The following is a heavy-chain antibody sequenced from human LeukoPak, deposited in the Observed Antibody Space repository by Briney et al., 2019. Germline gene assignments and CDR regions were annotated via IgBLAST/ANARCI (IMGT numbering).Heavy chain of an antibody. CDR1: GYTFTTYG. V-gene: IGHV1-18*01. Sequence: ASVKVSCKASGYTFTTYGISWVRQAPGQGLEWMGWISAYNGNTNYAQKFQGRVTMTTDTSTSTAYMELRSLRSDDTAVYYCARGNVEMATIIAFDIWGQGTMVTVSS. D-gene: IGHD5-24*01. J-gene: IGHJ3*02. CDR3: ARGNVEMATIIAFDI. CDR2: ISAYNGNT.